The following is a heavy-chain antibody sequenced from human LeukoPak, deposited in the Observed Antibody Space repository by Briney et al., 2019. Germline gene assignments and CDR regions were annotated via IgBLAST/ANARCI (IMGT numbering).Heavy chain of an antibody. D-gene: IGHD3-10*01. CDR3: AKDSPITMVRGPFDY. CDR2: ISGSGGST. V-gene: IGHV3-23*01. Sequence: GGSLRLSCAASGFTFSSYVMSWVRQAPGKGLEWVSAISGSGGSTYYADSVKGRFTISRDNSKNTLYLQMNSLRAEDTAVYYCAKDSPITMVRGPFDYWGQGTLVTVSS. J-gene: IGHJ4*02. CDR1: GFTFSSYV.